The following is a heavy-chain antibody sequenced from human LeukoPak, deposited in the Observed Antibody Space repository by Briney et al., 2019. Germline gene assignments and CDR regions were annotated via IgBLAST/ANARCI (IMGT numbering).Heavy chain of an antibody. D-gene: IGHD3-10*02. CDR2: ISWNSGSI. J-gene: IGHJ6*04. V-gene: IGHV3-9*01. CDR3: AELGITMIGGV. CDR1: GFTFDDYA. Sequence: GGSLRLSCAASGFTFDDYAMHWVRQAPGKGLEWVSGISWNSGSIGYADSVKGRFTISRDNAKNSLYLEMNSLRAEDTAVYYCAELGITMIGGVWGKGTTVTISS.